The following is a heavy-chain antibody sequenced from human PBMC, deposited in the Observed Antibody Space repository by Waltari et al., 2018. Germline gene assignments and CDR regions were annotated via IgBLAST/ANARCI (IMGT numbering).Heavy chain of an antibody. CDR3: AAAAHYYGMDV. J-gene: IGHJ6*02. V-gene: IGHV3-15*01. Sequence: EVQPVESGGGLVKPGGSLIPSCAASGFTLSNAGMGWVGQAPGKGLEWVGRIKSKTDGGTTDYAAPVKGRFTISRDDSKNTLYLQMNSLKTEDTAVYNCAAAAHYYGMDVWGQGTTVTVSS. CDR1: GFTLSNAG. CDR2: IKSKTDGGTT. D-gene: IGHD6-25*01.